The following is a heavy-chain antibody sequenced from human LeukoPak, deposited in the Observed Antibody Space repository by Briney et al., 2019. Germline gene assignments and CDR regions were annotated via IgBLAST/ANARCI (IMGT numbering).Heavy chain of an antibody. Sequence: GGSLRLSCAASGFTVSSNYMSWVRQAPGKGLEWVSVIYSGGSTYNAESLRGRFTISRHNTKNTLYLQRNSLRAEDTAVYYCARDGYYYYGMDVWGQGTTVTVSS. CDR3: ARDGYYYYGMDV. CDR2: IYSGGST. CDR1: GFTVSSNY. V-gene: IGHV3-53*04. J-gene: IGHJ6*02.